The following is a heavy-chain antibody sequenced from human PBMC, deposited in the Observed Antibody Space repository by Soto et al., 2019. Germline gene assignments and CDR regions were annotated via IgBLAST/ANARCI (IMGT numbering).Heavy chain of an antibody. J-gene: IGHJ4*02. V-gene: IGHV4-4*02. CDR3: ASLPATSDFDY. D-gene: IGHD2-2*01. CDR2: IYHSGST. Sequence: QVQLQESGPGLVKPSGTLSLTCAVSGGSISSSNWWSWVRQPPGKGLEWFGEIYHSGSTTHNPSLKSLVTISVDKPKNQFSLKLSSVTAADTAVYYCASLPATSDFDYWGQGTLVTVSS. CDR1: GGSISSSNW.